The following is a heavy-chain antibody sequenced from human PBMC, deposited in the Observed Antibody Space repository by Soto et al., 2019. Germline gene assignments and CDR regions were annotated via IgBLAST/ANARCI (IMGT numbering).Heavy chain of an antibody. D-gene: IGHD2-15*01. CDR3: AHSWYCSGGSGDYTYYFDY. Sequence: QITLKESGPTLVKPTQTLTLTCTFSGFSLSTSGVGVGWIRQPPGKALEWLALIYWDDDKRYSPSLKGRLTIPNDTSNNQVVLTMPNMDPVDTATYSCAHSWYCSGGSGDYTYYFDYWGQGTLVTVSS. V-gene: IGHV2-5*02. CDR2: IYWDDDK. J-gene: IGHJ4*02. CDR1: GFSLSTSGVG.